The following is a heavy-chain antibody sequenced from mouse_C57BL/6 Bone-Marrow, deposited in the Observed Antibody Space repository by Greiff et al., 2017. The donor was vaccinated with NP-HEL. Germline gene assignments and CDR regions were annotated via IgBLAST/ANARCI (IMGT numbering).Heavy chain of an antibody. J-gene: IGHJ4*01. CDR3: VRPVVASYYYAMDY. V-gene: IGHV10-3*01. Sequence: EVQRVESGGGLVQPKGSLKLSCAASGFTFNTYAMHWVRQAPGKGLEWVARIRSKSSNYATYYADSVKDRFTISRDDSQSMLYLQMNNLKTEDTAMYYCVRPVVASYYYAMDYWGQGTSVTVSS. CDR1: GFTFNTYA. D-gene: IGHD1-1*01. CDR2: IRSKSSNYAT.